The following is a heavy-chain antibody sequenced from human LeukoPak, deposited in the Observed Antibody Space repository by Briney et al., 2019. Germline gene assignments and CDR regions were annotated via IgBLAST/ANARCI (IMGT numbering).Heavy chain of an antibody. Sequence: GGSLRLSCAASGFTFSTYGLSWVRQRQGKGLGLVPNKKQDGSEKYYVDSVKGRLTISRDNAKNSLHLQMNSLRAEDTAVYYCGSLPSWAAYWGQGTLVTVSS. CDR3: GSLPSWAAY. D-gene: IGHD7-27*01. V-gene: IGHV3-7*01. J-gene: IGHJ4*02. CDR2: KKQDGSEK. CDR1: GFTFSTYG.